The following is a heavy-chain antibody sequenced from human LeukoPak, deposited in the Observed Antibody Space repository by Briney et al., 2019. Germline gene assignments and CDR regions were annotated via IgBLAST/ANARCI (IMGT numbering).Heavy chain of an antibody. V-gene: IGHV3-21*01. D-gene: IGHD6-19*01. Sequence: GGSLRLSCAASGFTFSSYSMNWVRQAPGNRLEWVSSISSSSSYIYYADSVKGRFTISRDNAKNSLYLQMNSLRAEDTAVYYCARYSETQWLVSPSDWFDPWGQGTLVTVSS. CDR3: ARYSETQWLVSPSDWFDP. CDR1: GFTFSSYS. J-gene: IGHJ5*02. CDR2: ISSSSSYI.